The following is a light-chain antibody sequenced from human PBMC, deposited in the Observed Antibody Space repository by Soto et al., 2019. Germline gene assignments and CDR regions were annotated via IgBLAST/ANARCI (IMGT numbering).Light chain of an antibody. CDR2: DVS. CDR1: QGIRNA. Sequence: DIQMTQSPSSLSASVGDRVTITCPSSQGIRNALTWYQQKPGRAPKRLIYDVSTLQSGVPSRFSGAGSGTEFTLTINSLQPDDFATYYCLQHNSLPLTFGQGTKLEIK. J-gene: IGKJ2*01. V-gene: IGKV1-17*01. CDR3: LQHNSLPLT.